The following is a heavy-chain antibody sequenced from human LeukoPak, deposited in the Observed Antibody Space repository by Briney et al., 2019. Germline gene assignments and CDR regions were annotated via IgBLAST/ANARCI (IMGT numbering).Heavy chain of an antibody. D-gene: IGHD3-10*01. CDR3: ASSVVDMVRGIDWFDP. CDR1: GYTFTSYD. CDR2: MNPNSGNT. J-gene: IGHJ5*02. V-gene: IGHV1-8*01. Sequence: ASVKVSRKASGYTFTSYDINWVRQATGQGLEWMGWMNPNSGNTGYAQKFQGRVTMTRNTSISTAYMELSSLRSEDTAVYYCASSVVDMVRGIDWFDPWGQGTLVTVSS.